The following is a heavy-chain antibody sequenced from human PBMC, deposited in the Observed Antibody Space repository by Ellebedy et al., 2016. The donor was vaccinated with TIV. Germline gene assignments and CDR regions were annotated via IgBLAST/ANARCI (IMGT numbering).Heavy chain of an antibody. CDR2: INPNSGGT. V-gene: IGHV1-2*04. D-gene: IGHD1-26*01. Sequence: AASVKVSCKASGYTFTGYYMHWVRQAPGQGLEWMGWINPNSGGTNYAQKFQGWVTMTRDRSISTAYMELSRLRSDDTAVYYCARDREGAAYYFDYWGQGTLVTVSS. CDR1: GYTFTGYY. J-gene: IGHJ4*02. CDR3: ARDREGAAYYFDY.